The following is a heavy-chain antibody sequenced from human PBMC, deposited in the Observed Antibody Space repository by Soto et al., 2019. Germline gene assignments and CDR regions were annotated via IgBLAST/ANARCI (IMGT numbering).Heavy chain of an antibody. CDR2: ISYDGSNK. CDR1: GFTFSSYA. CDR3: AREAEDDFWTGYYENYYYYGMDV. J-gene: IGHJ6*02. V-gene: IGHV3-30-3*01. Sequence: PGGSLRLSCAASGFTFSSYAMHWVRQAPGKGLEWVAVISYDGSNKYYADSVKGRFTISRDNSKNTLYLQMNSLRAEDTAVYYCAREAEDDFWTGYYENYYYYGMDVWGQGTTVPVSS. D-gene: IGHD3-3*01.